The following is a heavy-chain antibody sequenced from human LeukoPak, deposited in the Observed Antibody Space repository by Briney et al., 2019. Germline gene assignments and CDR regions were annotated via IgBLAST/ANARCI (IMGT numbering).Heavy chain of an antibody. Sequence: PAGGSLRLSCAASGFTFSSYWMPWVRQAPGKGLVWVSRINSDGSSTSYADSVKGRFTISRDNAKNSLYLQMNSLRAEDTAVYYCARWSLVYATYAFDIWGQGTMVTVSS. V-gene: IGHV3-74*01. CDR1: GFTFSSYW. CDR2: INSDGSST. CDR3: ARWSLVYATYAFDI. J-gene: IGHJ3*02. D-gene: IGHD2-8*01.